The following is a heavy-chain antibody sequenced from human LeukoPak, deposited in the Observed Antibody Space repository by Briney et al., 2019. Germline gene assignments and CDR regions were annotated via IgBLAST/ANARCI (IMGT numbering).Heavy chain of an antibody. CDR2: ISASGAST. V-gene: IGHV3-23*01. CDR3: AKGYDSSGYYFLDY. Sequence: GGSLRLSCVASGFTFSSSAMSWVRQAPGKGLEWVSTISASGASTYYADSVKGRFTISRDNSNNTLYLQMNSLRAVDTAVYFCAKGYDSSGYYFLDYWGQGALVTVSS. D-gene: IGHD3-22*01. CDR1: GFTFSSSA. J-gene: IGHJ4*02.